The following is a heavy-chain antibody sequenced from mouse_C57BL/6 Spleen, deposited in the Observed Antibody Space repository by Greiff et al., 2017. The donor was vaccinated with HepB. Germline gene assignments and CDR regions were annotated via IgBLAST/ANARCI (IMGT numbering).Heavy chain of an antibody. CDR1: GFTFSDYG. D-gene: IGHD2-2*01. J-gene: IGHJ2*01. CDR2: ISSGSSTI. CDR3: ARDWFFDY. Sequence: VQLKESGGGLVKPGGSMKLSCAASGFTFSDYGMHWARQAPEKGLEWVAYISSGSSTIYYADTVKGRFTISRDNAKNTLFLQMTSLRSEDTAWYYGARDWFFDYWGKGTTLTVAS. V-gene: IGHV5-17*01.